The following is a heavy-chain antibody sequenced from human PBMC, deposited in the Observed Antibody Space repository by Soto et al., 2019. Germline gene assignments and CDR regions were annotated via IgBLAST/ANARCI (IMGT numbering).Heavy chain of an antibody. CDR1: GYSFTGYH. D-gene: IGHD2-8*01. CDR3: ARGHSTDCSNGVCSFFYNHEMDV. CDR2: INPRSGGT. J-gene: IGHJ6*02. Sequence: GASVKVSCKASGYSFTGYHIHWVRQAPGQGLEWLGRINPRSGGTSTAQKFQGWVTVTRDRSISTVYMELTRLRSDDTAVYFCARGHSTDCSNGVCSFFYNHEMDVWGQGTTVTVSS. V-gene: IGHV1-2*04.